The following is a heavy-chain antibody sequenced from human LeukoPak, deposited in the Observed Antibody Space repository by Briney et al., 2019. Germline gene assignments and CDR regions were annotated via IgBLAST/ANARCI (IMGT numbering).Heavy chain of an antibody. CDR3: ARFCISGLVVVVMYFDY. Sequence: SVKVSCKASGGTFSSYAISWVRQAPGQGLEWMGGIIPIFGTANYAQKLQGRVTITTDESTSTAYMELSSLRSEDTAVYYCARFCISGLVVVVMYFDYWGQGTLVTVSS. V-gene: IGHV1-69*05. CDR1: GGTFSSYA. D-gene: IGHD3-22*01. J-gene: IGHJ4*02. CDR2: IIPIFGTA.